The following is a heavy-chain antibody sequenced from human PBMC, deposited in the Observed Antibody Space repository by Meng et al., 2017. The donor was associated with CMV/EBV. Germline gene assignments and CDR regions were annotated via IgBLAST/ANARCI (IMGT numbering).Heavy chain of an antibody. V-gene: IGHV2-70*20. CDR3: ARIAYGGNSGYFDY. CDR1: GFLLSTSGMG. CDR2: IDWDDEK. J-gene: IGHJ4*02. Sequence: SGATLVKPPQTRTLTCTFSGFLLSTSGMGVSWVRQPPRKALEWLALIDWDDEKYYSTALKTRLNISKDTSKNQVVLTMTNMDPVDTATYYCARIAYGGNSGYFDYWGQGTLVTVSS. D-gene: IGHD4-23*01.